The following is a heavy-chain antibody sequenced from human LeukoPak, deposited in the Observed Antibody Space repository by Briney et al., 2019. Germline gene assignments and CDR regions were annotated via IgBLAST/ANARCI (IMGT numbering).Heavy chain of an antibody. CDR2: ISGSGGGT. V-gene: IGHV3-23*01. D-gene: IGHD6-19*01. Sequence: GGSLRLSCAASGFTFSSYAMSWVRQAPGKGLEWVSGISGSGGGTYYADSVKGRFTISRDNSKNTLYLQMNRLRAEDAAVYYCAKDPAVASYYFDSWGQGTLVTVSS. CDR1: GFTFSSYA. J-gene: IGHJ4*02. CDR3: AKDPAVASYYFDS.